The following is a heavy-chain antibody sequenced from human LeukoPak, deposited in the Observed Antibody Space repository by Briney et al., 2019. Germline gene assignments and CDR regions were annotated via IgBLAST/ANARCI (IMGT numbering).Heavy chain of an antibody. V-gene: IGHV3-21*01. CDR1: GFSFSSYS. Sequence: NPRGSLSRSCAASGFSFSSYSMNWVRQAPGKGLEWVSSISSTSSYIYYADSVKGRFTISRDNAKNSLYLQMNSLRAEDTAVYYCARASSGWAVDLYYFDFWGQGSLLSVSS. D-gene: IGHD6-19*01. CDR3: ARASSGWAVDLYYFDF. CDR2: ISSTSSYI. J-gene: IGHJ4*02.